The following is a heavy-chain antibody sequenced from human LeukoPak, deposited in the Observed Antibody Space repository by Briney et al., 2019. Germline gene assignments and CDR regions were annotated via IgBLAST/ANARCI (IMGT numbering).Heavy chain of an antibody. J-gene: IGHJ4*02. CDR3: ARGLIRYFEY. CDR2: ISGSSSTI. Sequence: GGSLRLSCAASGFTFSSYTMNWVRRAPGKGLEWVSYISGSSSTIYYADSVKGRFTISRDNAKNSLYLQMNSLRAEDTAVYYCARGLIRYFEYWGQGTLVTVSS. D-gene: IGHD3-9*01. V-gene: IGHV3-48*04. CDR1: GFTFSSYT.